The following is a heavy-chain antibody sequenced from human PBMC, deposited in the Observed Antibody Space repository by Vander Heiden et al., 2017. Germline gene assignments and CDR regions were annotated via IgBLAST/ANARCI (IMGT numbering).Heavy chain of an antibody. CDR3: ARGCSSTTCYPYYYGMDV. Sequence: QVQLQESGPGLVKPSQTLSLTCTVSGGSISSGGYYWSWIRQPQGEGLEWIRNIYYSGSTYYNPSLKSRVTISGDTSKNQFSLKLSSVTAADTAMYYCARGCSSTTCYPYYYGMDVWGQGTTVTVSS. J-gene: IGHJ6*02. CDR1: GGSISSGGYY. CDR2: IYYSGST. D-gene: IGHD2-2*01. V-gene: IGHV4-31*03.